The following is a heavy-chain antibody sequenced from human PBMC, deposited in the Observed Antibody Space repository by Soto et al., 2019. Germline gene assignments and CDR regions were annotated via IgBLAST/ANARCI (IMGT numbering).Heavy chain of an antibody. CDR2: IYYSGST. CDR3: ARHFWRDGYNYYFDY. CDR1: GGSISSSSYY. J-gene: IGHJ4*02. V-gene: IGHV4-39*01. D-gene: IGHD5-12*01. Sequence: PSETLSLTCTVSGGSISSSSYYWGWIRQPPGKGLEWIGSIYYSGSTYYNPSLKSRVTISVDTSKNQFSLKLSSVTAADTAVYYCARHFWRDGYNYYFDYWGQGTLVTVSS.